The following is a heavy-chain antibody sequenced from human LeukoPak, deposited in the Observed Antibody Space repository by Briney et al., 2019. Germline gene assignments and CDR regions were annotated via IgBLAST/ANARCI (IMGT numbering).Heavy chain of an antibody. CDR3: ARDEDYYGSGSFDI. CDR2: IYYSGST. CDR1: GGSISSYY. D-gene: IGHD3-10*01. J-gene: IGHJ3*02. Sequence: PSETLSLTCTVSGGSISSYYWSWIRQPPGKGLEWIGYIYYSGSTNYNPSLKSRVTISVDTSKNQFSLKLSSVTAADTAVYYCARDEDYYGSGSFDIWGQGTMVTVSS. V-gene: IGHV4-59*01.